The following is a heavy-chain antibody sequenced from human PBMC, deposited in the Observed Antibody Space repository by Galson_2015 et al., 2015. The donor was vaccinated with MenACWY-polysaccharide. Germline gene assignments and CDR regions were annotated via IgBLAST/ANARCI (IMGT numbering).Heavy chain of an antibody. CDR1: GFDFSRSG. J-gene: IGHJ5*02. CDR3: AKDPGRAVITSSKWFDP. CDR2: ISYDGDNK. Sequence: SLRLSCAASGFDFSRSGMHWVRQAPGKGLEWVAVISYDGDNKEYAESVKGRFTISRDNFKNTLYLEMNNLRKADTAMYYCAKDPGRAVITSSKWFDP. D-gene: IGHD4-23*01. V-gene: IGHV3-30*18.